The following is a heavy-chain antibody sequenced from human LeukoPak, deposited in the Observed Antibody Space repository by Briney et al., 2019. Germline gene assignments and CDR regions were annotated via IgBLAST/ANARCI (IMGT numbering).Heavy chain of an antibody. CDR2: INPNSGGT. D-gene: IGHD6-19*01. V-gene: IGHV1-2*06. J-gene: IGHJ4*02. Sequence: ASVKVSCKASGYTFTGYYMHWVRQAPGRGLEWMGRINPNSGGTNYAQKFQGRVTMTRDTSISTAYMELSRLRSDDTAVYYCASRGGSIAVAGAGDYWGQGTLVTVSS. CDR1: GYTFTGYY. CDR3: ASRGGSIAVAGAGDY.